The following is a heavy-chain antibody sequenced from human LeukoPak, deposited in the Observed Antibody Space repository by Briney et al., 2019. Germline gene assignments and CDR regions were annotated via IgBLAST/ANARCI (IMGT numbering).Heavy chain of an antibody. J-gene: IGHJ4*02. D-gene: IGHD5-18*01. CDR2: ISYDGSNK. Sequence: GGSLRLSCAASGFTFSSCAMHWVRQAPGKGLEWVAVISYDGSNKYYADSVKGRFTISRDNSKNTLYLQMNSLRAEDTAVYYCARDRDTAIQNWGQGTLVTVSS. CDR1: GFTFSSCA. V-gene: IGHV3-30-3*01. CDR3: ARDRDTAIQN.